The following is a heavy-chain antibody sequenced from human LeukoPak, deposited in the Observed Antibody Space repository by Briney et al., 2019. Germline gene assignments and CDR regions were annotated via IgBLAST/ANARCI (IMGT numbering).Heavy chain of an antibody. D-gene: IGHD2-2*01. V-gene: IGHV1-2*02. CDR1: GYTFTGYY. J-gene: IGHJ4*02. CDR3: GRDLIVVVPAAAFDY. Sequence: AASVTVSCKASGYTFTGYYMHWVRQAPGQGLDWMGWINPNSGGTNYAQKFQGRVTMTRGTSISTAYMELSRLRSDDTAVYYCGRDLIVVVPAAAFDYWGQGTLVTVSS. CDR2: INPNSGGT.